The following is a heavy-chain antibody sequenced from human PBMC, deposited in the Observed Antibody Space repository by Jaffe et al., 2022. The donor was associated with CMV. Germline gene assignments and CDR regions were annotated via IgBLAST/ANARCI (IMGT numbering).Heavy chain of an antibody. D-gene: IGHD6-13*01. CDR2: ISYDGSNK. V-gene: IGHV3-30*18. CDR3: AKDRGSSSWYRQDYYYYGMDV. J-gene: IGHJ6*02. Sequence: QVQLVESGGGVVQPGRSLRLSCAASGFTFSSYGMHWVRQAPGKGLEWVAVISYDGSNKYYADSVKGRFTISRDNSKNTLYLQMNSLRAEDTAVYYCAKDRGSSSWYRQDYYYYGMDVWGQGTTVTVSS. CDR1: GFTFSSYG.